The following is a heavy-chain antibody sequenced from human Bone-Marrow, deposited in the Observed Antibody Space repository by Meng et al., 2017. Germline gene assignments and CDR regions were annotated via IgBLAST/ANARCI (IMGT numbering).Heavy chain of an antibody. CDR1: GGSISSYY. D-gene: IGHD3-22*01. CDR2: INHSGST. J-gene: IGHJ4*02. CDR3: ARGRMIVVVTGHKDFDY. Sequence: SETLSLTCTVSGGSISSYYWSWIRQPPGKGLEWIGEINHSGSTNYNPSLKSRVTISVDTSKNQFSLKLSSVTAADTAVYYCARGRMIVVVTGHKDFDYWGQGTLVTVSS. V-gene: IGHV4-34*01.